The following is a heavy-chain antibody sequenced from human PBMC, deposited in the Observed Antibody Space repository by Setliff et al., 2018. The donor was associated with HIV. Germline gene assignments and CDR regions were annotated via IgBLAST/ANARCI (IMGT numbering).Heavy chain of an antibody. Sequence: TLSLTCPVSGGSISSGGLYWNWIRQYPGKGLEWIGYIYSGGGTYYNPSLKSRVTISVDTSKNQFSLDLRSVTAADTAIYYCARDDKNFFDYWGQGALVTVSS. V-gene: IGHV4-31*03. CDR2: IYSGGGT. CDR1: GGSISSGGLY. CDR3: ARDDKNFFDY. J-gene: IGHJ4*02.